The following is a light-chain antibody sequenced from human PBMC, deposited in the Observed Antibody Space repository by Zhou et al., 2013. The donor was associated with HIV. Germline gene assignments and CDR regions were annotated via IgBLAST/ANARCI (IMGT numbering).Light chain of an antibody. CDR3: QKYDSAPAT. V-gene: IGKV1-39*01. Sequence: DIQMTQSPSSLSASVGDRVTITCRASQSISSYLNWYQQKPGKAPKLLIYATTGLQSGVPSRFSGSGSGTDFTLTISSLQPEDVATYYCQKYDSAPATFGQGTKVEIK. CDR2: ATT. J-gene: IGKJ1*01. CDR1: QSISSY.